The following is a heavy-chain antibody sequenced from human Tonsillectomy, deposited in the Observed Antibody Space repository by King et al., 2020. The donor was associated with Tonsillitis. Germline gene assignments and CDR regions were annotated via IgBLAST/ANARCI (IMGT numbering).Heavy chain of an antibody. J-gene: IGHJ3*02. Sequence: VQLQQWGAGLLKPSETLSLTCAVYGGSFSGYYWSWLRQPPGKGLEWIGEINHSGSTNYNPSLKSRVTISVDTSKNQFSLKLSSVTAADTAVYYCARVPAFRGRGSFDIWGQGTMVTVSS. D-gene: IGHD3-10*01. CDR3: ARVPAFRGRGSFDI. CDR1: GGSFSGYY. CDR2: INHSGST. V-gene: IGHV4-34*01.